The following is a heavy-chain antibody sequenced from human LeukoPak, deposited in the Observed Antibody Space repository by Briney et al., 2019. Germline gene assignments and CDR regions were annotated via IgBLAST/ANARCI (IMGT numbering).Heavy chain of an antibody. CDR1: GYTFTSYG. CDR3: ARGAPRYCSSTSCYESHFDY. CDR2: ISAYNGNT. Sequence: ASAKVSCKASGYTFTSYGISWVRQAPRQGLEWMGWISAYNGNTNYAQNLQGRVTMTTDTSTSTAYMELRSLRSDDTAVYYCARGAPRYCSSTSCYESHFDYWGQGTLVTVSS. D-gene: IGHD2-2*01. V-gene: IGHV1-18*01. J-gene: IGHJ4*02.